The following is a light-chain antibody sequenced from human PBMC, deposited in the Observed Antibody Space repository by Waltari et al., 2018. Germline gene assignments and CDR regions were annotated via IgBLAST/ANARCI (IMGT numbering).Light chain of an antibody. V-gene: IGKV1-5*03. CDR2: KAS. CDR1: QSISRG. J-gene: IGKJ1*01. Sequence: DIQMTQSPSTLSASVGDRVTIPVRASQSISRGVAWYQQKPGKAPKLLDYKASSLESGVPSRFSGSGSGTEFTLTISSLQHDDFATYYCQQYNSYSTFGQGTKVEIK. CDR3: QQYNSYST.